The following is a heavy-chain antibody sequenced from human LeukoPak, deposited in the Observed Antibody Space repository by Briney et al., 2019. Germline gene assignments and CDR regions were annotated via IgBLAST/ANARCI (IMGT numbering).Heavy chain of an antibody. J-gene: IGHJ4*02. D-gene: IGHD5-18*01. CDR2: ISSSSDYI. CDR1: GFTFSSYN. CDR3: ARDLSGVTGYTYGRGIDY. Sequence: GGSLRLSCAASGFTFSSYNMNWVRQAPGKGLEWVSSISSSSDYIYYADSVKGRFTISRDNAKNSLYLQMNSLRAEDTAVYYCARDLSGVTGYTYGRGIDYWGQGTLVTVSS. V-gene: IGHV3-21*01.